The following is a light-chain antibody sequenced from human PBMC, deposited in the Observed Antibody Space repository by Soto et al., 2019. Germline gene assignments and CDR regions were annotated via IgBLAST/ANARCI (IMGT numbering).Light chain of an antibody. Sequence: EIVLTQSPATLSLSPGERATLSCRASQSVSSYLAWYQQKPGQSPRVLIYDASTRAPGIPARFSGSGTGTDFTLTISSLEPEDSAVYHCQQRSNWPSITFGQGTRLEIK. J-gene: IGKJ5*01. V-gene: IGKV3-11*01. CDR3: QQRSNWPSIT. CDR2: DAS. CDR1: QSVSSY.